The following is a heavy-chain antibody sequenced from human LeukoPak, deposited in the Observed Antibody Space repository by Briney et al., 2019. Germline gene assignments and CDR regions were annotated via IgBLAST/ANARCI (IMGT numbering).Heavy chain of an antibody. J-gene: IGHJ4*02. CDR3: ARDGVTHGSGSHFDY. V-gene: IGHV4-59*01. CDR1: GGSISSYY. D-gene: IGHD3-10*01. Sequence: SETLSLTCTVSGGSISSYYWSWIRQSPGKGPEWIGYISYSGTTNYNPSLKSRITISLDTSKNQFSLKLSSVTAADTAVYYCARDGVTHGSGSHFDYWGQGTLVTVSS. CDR2: ISYSGTT.